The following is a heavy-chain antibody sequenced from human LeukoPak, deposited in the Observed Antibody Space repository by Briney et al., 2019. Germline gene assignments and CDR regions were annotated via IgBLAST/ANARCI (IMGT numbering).Heavy chain of an antibody. D-gene: IGHD3-10*01. J-gene: IGHJ5*02. V-gene: IGHV3-21*01. Sequence: GGSLRLSCAASGFTFSSHSMNWVRQAPGEGLEWVSSITSSSNYIYYADSVKGRFTISRDNAKNSLYLQMNSLRAEDTGAYYCARDTLNYYDSRSDGIDPWGQGTLVTVSS. CDR3: ARDTLNYYDSRSDGIDP. CDR2: ITSSSNYI. CDR1: GFTFSSHS.